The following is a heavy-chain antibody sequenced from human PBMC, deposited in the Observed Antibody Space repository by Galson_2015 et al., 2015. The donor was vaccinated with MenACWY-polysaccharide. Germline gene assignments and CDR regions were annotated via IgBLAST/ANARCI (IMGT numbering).Heavy chain of an antibody. J-gene: IGHJ6*03. Sequence: SETLSLTCTVSGGSVSSGSYYWSWIRQPPGKGLEWIGYIYYSGSTNYNPSLKSRVTISVDTSKNQFSLKLSSVTAADTAVYYCARDTVTTGYYYYYMDVWGKGTTVTVSS. CDR3: ARDTVTTGYYYYYMDV. V-gene: IGHV4-61*01. CDR1: GGSVSSGSYY. CDR2: IYYSGST. D-gene: IGHD4-17*01.